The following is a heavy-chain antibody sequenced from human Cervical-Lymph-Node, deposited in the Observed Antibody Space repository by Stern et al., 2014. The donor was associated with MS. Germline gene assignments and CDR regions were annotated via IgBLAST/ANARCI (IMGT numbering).Heavy chain of an antibody. CDR3: ARGSGDWAHSWFDP. CDR2: IYYSGST. J-gene: IGHJ5*02. Sequence: QVQLQESGPRLVKPSQTLTLTCSVSGGSISSCGTYWTWIRQNPGKGLGGIGSIYYSGSTYYNPSLKMRIMIFNETSTSQSSLRVNSVTAADTAVYYCARGSGDWAHSWFDPWGQGTLVTVSS. CDR1: GGSISSCGTY. V-gene: IGHV4-31*03. D-gene: IGHD2-21*02.